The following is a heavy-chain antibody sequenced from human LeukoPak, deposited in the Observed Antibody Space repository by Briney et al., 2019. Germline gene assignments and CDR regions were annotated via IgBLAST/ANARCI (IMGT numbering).Heavy chain of an antibody. V-gene: IGHV1-2*02. J-gene: IGHJ4*02. Sequence: ASVKVSCKASGYTFTGYYMHWVRQAPGQGLEWMGWINPKRGVTNYAQKFQGRVTMTRDTSINTAYMELSRLRSDDTAVYYCARDGPGEKSNFDYWGQGTLVAVSS. CDR3: ARDGPGEKSNFDY. CDR2: INPKRGVT. CDR1: GYTFTGYY. D-gene: IGHD1-26*01.